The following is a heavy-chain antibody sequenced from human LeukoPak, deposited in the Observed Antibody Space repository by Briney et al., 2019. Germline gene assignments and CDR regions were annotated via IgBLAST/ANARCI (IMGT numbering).Heavy chain of an antibody. V-gene: IGHV3-7*03. J-gene: IGHJ4*02. CDR3: ARPLGYCSGGSCYPFDS. D-gene: IGHD2-15*01. CDR2: IKQDGSEE. CDR1: GFTFSSYW. Sequence: GGSLRLSCAASGFTFSSYWMTWVRQTPGKGLEWVANIKQDGSEEYYVDYVKGRFTISRDNAKNSLYLQMSSLRAEDTAVYYCARPLGYCSGGSCYPFDSWGQGTLVTVSS.